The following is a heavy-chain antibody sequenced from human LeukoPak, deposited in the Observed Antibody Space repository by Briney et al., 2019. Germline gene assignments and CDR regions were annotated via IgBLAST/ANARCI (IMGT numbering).Heavy chain of an antibody. CDR2: ISAYNGNT. Sequence: GASVKVSCKASGYTFTSYGISWVRQAPGQGLEWMGWISAYNGNTNYAQKLQGRVTMTTDTTTTTAYMELRSLRSDDTAVYYCARHYGYLPSEYYYYGMDVWGQGTTVTVSS. J-gene: IGHJ6*02. V-gene: IGHV1-18*01. CDR1: GYTFTSYG. D-gene: IGHD5-18*01. CDR3: ARHYGYLPSEYYYYGMDV.